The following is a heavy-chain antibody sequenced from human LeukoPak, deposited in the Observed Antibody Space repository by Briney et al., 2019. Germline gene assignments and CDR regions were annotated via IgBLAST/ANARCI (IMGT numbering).Heavy chain of an antibody. CDR1: GASISNFY. CDR3: ARALGYCSSTSCSDAFDI. V-gene: IGHV4-4*07. D-gene: IGHD2-2*01. CDR2: IYTSGST. Sequence: PSETLSLTCSVSGASISNFYWNWIRQPAGKGLEWIGRIYTSGSTNYNPSLKSRVTMSVDTSKNQFSLKLSSVTAADTAVYYCARALGYCSSTSCSDAFDIWGQGTMVTVSS. J-gene: IGHJ3*02.